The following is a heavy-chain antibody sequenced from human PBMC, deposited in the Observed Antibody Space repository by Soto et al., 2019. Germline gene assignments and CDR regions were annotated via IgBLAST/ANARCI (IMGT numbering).Heavy chain of an antibody. CDR2: ISVSGGGT. CDR1: GFTFCNYS. CDR3: ARIPHRYDALTGPGD. J-gene: IGHJ4*01. D-gene: IGHD3-9*01. Sequence: XGSLRISVAASGFTFCNYSMTGVRQAPGKGLDCVSRISVSGGGTYYADSVKGRFTISRDNSENTLYLHLNSLRVEDTAIYYCARIPHRYDALTGPGDWGHGALVTVSS. V-gene: IGHV3-23*01.